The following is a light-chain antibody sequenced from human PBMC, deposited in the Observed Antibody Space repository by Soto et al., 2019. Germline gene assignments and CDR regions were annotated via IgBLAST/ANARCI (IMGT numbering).Light chain of an antibody. CDR2: GAS. Sequence: ELVLTQSPGTLSLSPGERATLSCRASQSVSNNYLAWYQQPPGQAPRLLIYGASLRASGTPGWFSGSGSGKDSPITISIQEDEDFTVYYCQEYSSSGTFGQGTKVDIK. V-gene: IGKV3-20*01. CDR1: QSVSNNY. CDR3: QEYSSSGT. J-gene: IGKJ1*01.